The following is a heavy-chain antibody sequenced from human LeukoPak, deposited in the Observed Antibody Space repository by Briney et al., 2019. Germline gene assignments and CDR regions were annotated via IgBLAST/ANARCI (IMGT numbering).Heavy chain of an antibody. CDR2: FDPEDGET. Sequence: ASVKVSCKVSGYTLTELSMHWVRQAPGKGLAWMGGFDPEDGETIYAQKFQGRVTMTEDTSTDTAYMELSSLRSEDTAVYYCADFDWFTPRKNWLDPWGQGTLVTVSS. CDR1: GYTLTELS. J-gene: IGHJ5*02. D-gene: IGHD3-9*01. CDR3: ADFDWFTPRKNWLDP. V-gene: IGHV1-24*01.